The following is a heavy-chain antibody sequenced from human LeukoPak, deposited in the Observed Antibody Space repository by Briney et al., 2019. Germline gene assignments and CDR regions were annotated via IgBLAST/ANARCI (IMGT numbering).Heavy chain of an antibody. D-gene: IGHD3-9*01. Sequence: GRSLRLSCAASGFTFDDYAMHWVRQAPGKGLEWVSGISWNSGSIGYADSVKGRFTISRDNAKNSLYLQMNSLRAEDTALYYCAKDTYYDILTGYSNTGYYGMDVWGQGTTVTVSS. J-gene: IGHJ6*02. CDR1: GFTFDDYA. CDR3: AKDTYYDILTGYSNTGYYGMDV. CDR2: ISWNSGSI. V-gene: IGHV3-9*01.